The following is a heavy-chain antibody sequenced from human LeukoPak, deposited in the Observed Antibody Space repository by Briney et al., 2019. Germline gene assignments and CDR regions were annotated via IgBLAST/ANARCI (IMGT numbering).Heavy chain of an antibody. V-gene: IGHV3-23*01. D-gene: IGHD5-24*01. J-gene: IGHJ4*02. CDR1: GFTFSSYA. CDR3: AKSGYNRFDY. CDR2: INVSGGGT. Sequence: GGSLRLSCAASGFTFSSYAMSWVRQAPGKGLEWVSAINVSGGGTYYADSVKGRFTISRDNSKSTLYLQINSLRAEDTAVYYCAKSGYNRFDYWGQGTLVTVSS.